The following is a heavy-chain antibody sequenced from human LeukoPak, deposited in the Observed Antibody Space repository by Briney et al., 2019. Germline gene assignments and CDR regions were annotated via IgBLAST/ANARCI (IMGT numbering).Heavy chain of an antibody. J-gene: IGHJ4*02. CDR3: AKAAYIVVGVAPLDY. V-gene: IGHV3-30*18. CDR1: GFTFSSYG. D-gene: IGHD2-15*01. Sequence: GGSLRLSCAASGFTFSSYGMHWVRQAPGKGLEWVAVISYDGSNKYYADSVKGRFTISRDNSKNTLYLQMNSLRAEDTAVYYCAKAAYIVVGVAPLDYWGQGTLVTVSS. CDR2: ISYDGSNK.